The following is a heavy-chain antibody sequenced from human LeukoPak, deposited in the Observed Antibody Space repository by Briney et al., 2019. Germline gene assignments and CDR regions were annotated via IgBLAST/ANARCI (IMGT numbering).Heavy chain of an antibody. Sequence: SETLSLTCTVSGGSISSGDYYWSWIRQPPGKGLEWIGYIYYSGSTYYNPSPKSRVTISVDTSKSQFSLKLSSVTAAATAVYYCARETYGDYRGDYWGQGTLVTVSS. CDR1: GGSISSGDYY. D-gene: IGHD4-17*01. J-gene: IGHJ4*02. CDR2: IYYSGST. CDR3: ARETYGDYRGDY. V-gene: IGHV4-30-4*01.